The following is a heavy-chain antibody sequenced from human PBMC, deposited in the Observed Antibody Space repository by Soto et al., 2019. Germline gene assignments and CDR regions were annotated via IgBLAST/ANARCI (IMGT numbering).Heavy chain of an antibody. CDR2: MNPNSGNT. CDR3: ARLYDYYYDSSGYYPDAFDI. CDR1: GYTFTSYD. Sequence: ASVKVSCKASGYTFTSYDINWVRHATGQGLEWMGWMNPNSGNTGYAQKIQGRVTMTRNTSIRTAYMELSSLRSENTAVYYCARLYDYYYDSSGYYPDAFDIWGQGTMLTVSS. J-gene: IGHJ3*02. D-gene: IGHD3-22*01. V-gene: IGHV1-8*01.